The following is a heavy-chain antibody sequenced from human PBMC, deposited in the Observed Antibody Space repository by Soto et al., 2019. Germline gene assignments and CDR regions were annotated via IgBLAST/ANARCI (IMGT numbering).Heavy chain of an antibody. CDR1: GGSISSGDYY. CDR3: ARESMVRGVITYNWFDP. Sequence: PSETLSLTCTVSGGSISSGDYYWSWIRQPPGKGLEWIGYIYYSGSTYYNPSLKSRVTISVDTSKNQFSLKLGSVTAADTAVYYCARESMVRGVITYNWFDPWGQGTLVTVSS. CDR2: IYYSGST. J-gene: IGHJ5*02. D-gene: IGHD3-10*01. V-gene: IGHV4-30-4*01.